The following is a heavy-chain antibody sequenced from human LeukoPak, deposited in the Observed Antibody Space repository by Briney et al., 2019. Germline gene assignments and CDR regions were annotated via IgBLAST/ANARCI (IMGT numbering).Heavy chain of an antibody. D-gene: IGHD6-6*01. CDR1: GGSVSNYY. J-gene: IGHJ4*02. CDR2: VYYTGST. CDR3: ARHFAYSSSSYFDY. Sequence: SETPSLTCSVSGGSVSNYYWSWIRQPPGKGLEWVGYVYYTGSTNYNPSLKSRVTMFEDKSKNQFSLRLYSVTVADTAVYYCARHFAYSSSSYFDYWGQGSLVTVSS. V-gene: IGHV4-59*08.